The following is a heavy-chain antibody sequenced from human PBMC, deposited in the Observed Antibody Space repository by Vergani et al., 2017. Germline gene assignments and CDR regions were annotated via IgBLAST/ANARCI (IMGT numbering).Heavy chain of an antibody. CDR3: ARDLRDSSSGGYYYYYYMDV. D-gene: IGHD6-6*01. V-gene: IGHV3-23*01. CDR2: ISGSGGST. Sequence: EVQLLESGGGLVQPGGSLRLSCAASGFTFSSYAMSWVRQAPGKGLEWVSAISGSGGSTYYADSVKGRFTISRDNSKTTLYLQMNRLRAEDTAVYYCARDLRDSSSGGYYYYYYMDVWGKGTTVTVSS. CDR1: GFTFSSYA. J-gene: IGHJ6*03.